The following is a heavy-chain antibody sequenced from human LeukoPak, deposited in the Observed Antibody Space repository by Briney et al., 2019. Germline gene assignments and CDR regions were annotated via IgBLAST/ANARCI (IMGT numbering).Heavy chain of an antibody. Sequence: SETLSLTCTVSGGSISSYYWSWIRQPPGKGLEWIGYIYYSGSTNYNPSLKSRVTISVDTSKNQFSLKLSSVIAADTAVYYCARNYDYVWGSYPPRGFDPWGQGTLVTVSS. V-gene: IGHV4-59*01. CDR1: GGSISSYY. CDR2: IYYSGST. J-gene: IGHJ5*02. CDR3: ARNYDYVWGSYPPRGFDP. D-gene: IGHD3-16*02.